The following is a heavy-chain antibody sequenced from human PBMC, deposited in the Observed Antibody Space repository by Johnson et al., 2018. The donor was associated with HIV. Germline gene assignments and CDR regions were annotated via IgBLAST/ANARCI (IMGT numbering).Heavy chain of an antibody. Sequence: VQLVESGGGLIQPGGSLRLSCAASGFTVSSKYMSWVRQAPGKGLEWVSSISGSGCSTYHADSVRGRFTFSRDNSKNTLYLQMSSLRAEDTALYYCARERKNYLIAARGDAFDIWGQGTMVTVSS. J-gene: IGHJ3*02. CDR1: GFTVSSKY. D-gene: IGHD6-6*01. CDR2: SGSGCST. V-gene: IGHV3-53*01. CDR3: ARERKNYLIAARGDAFDI.